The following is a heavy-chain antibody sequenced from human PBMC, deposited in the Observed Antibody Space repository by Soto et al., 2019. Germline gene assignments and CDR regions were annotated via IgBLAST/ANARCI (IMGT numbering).Heavy chain of an antibody. D-gene: IGHD6-19*01. CDR3: ARGFGWCAGDS. CDR2: MSHGGRT. Sequence: QVQLQESGPGLVKPSGTLSLKPSGTLALTCDVSGVSIDSGYWWGWVRQPPGRDLEWLGDMSHGGRTNYNRSLTSRVAIIRDKCTHQFSLRLSSGPAADPATYSCARGFGWCAGDSWGQGILVTVSS. V-gene: IGHV4-4*02. CDR1: GVSIDSGYW. J-gene: IGHJ4*02.